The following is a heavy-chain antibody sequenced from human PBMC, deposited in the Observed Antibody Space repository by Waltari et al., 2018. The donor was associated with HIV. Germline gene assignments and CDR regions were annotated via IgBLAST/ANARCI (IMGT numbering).Heavy chain of an antibody. CDR1: GFTFGDYV. Sequence: EVQLVESGGGLVQPGRSLRLSCTASGFTFGDYVMSWFRQAPGKGRGWISFIRSKAYGGTTEYAASVKGRFTISRDDSKSIAYLQMNSLKTEDTAVYYCTRDGLYYDFWSGYPGYWGQGTLVTVSS. J-gene: IGHJ4*02. D-gene: IGHD3-3*01. V-gene: IGHV3-49*03. CDR2: IRSKAYGGTT. CDR3: TRDGLYYDFWSGYPGY.